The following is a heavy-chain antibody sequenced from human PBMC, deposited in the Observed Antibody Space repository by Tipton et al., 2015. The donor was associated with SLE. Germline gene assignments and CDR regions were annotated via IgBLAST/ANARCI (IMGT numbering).Heavy chain of an antibody. CDR3: ANDEILTGYLDY. Sequence: TLSLTCTVSGGSISSCGYYWSWLLQHPGKGREWLRYIYYSGNTYYNPSLKRHLSISMSTSKNQFSLNLTSVTAADTAVYYCANDEILTGYLDYWGQGTLVGVSS. CDR2: IYYSGNT. D-gene: IGHD3-9*01. V-gene: IGHV4-31*01. J-gene: IGHJ4*02. CDR1: GGSISSCGYY.